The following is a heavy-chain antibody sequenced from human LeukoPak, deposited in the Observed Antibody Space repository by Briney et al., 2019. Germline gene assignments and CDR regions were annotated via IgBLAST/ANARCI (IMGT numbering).Heavy chain of an antibody. CDR3: ARATTTAPGYCSGGSCVKGFDY. D-gene: IGHD2-15*01. Sequence: GGSLRLSCAASGFTFSSYWMSWVRQAPGKGLEWVANIKQDGSVKYYVDSVKGRFTISRDNAKNSLYLQMNSLRTEDTAVYYCARATTTAPGYCSGGSCVKGFDYWGQGTLVTVSS. V-gene: IGHV3-7*04. J-gene: IGHJ4*02. CDR2: IKQDGSVK. CDR1: GFTFSSYW.